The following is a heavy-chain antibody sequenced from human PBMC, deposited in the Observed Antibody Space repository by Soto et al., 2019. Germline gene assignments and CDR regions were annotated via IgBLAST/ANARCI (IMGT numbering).Heavy chain of an antibody. V-gene: IGHV4-59*08. CDR2: IYYSGST. J-gene: IGHJ6*03. D-gene: IGHD3-3*01. CDR1: GGSISSYY. CDR3: ARGAKTITIFGVVPEYYYMDV. Sequence: SETLSLTCTVSGGSISSYYWSWIRQPPGKGLEWIGYIYYSGSTNYNPSLKSRVTISVDTSKNQFSLKLSSVTAADTAVYYCARGAKTITIFGVVPEYYYMDVWGKGTTVTVSS.